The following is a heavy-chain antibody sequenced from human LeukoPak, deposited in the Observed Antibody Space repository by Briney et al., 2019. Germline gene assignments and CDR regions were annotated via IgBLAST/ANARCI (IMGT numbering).Heavy chain of an antibody. D-gene: IGHD3-3*01. J-gene: IGHJ4*02. CDR3: AKTGDFWSGYSDY. CDR1: GFTFSSNA. V-gene: IGHV3-23*01. Sequence: PGGSLRLSCAASGFTFSSNAMSWVRQAPGKGLEWVSAISGSGGSTYYADYVKGRLTISRDNSKNTLCLQMNSLRAEDTAVYYCAKTGDFWSGYSDYWGQGTLVTVSS. CDR2: ISGSGGST.